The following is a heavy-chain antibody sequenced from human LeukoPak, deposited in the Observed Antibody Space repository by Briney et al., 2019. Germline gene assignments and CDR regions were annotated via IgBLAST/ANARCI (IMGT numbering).Heavy chain of an antibody. D-gene: IGHD4-17*01. Sequence: GGSLRLSCAASGFTFSSYGMHWVRQAPGKGLEWVAVISYDGSNKYYADSVKGRFTISRDNSKNTLYLQMNSLRAEDTAVYYCAKLATVTTLKVYWGQGTLVTVSS. J-gene: IGHJ4*02. V-gene: IGHV3-30*18. CDR2: ISYDGSNK. CDR1: GFTFSSYG. CDR3: AKLATVTTLKVY.